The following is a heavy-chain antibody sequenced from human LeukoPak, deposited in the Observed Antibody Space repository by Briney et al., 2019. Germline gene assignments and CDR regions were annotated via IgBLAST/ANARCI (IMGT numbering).Heavy chain of an antibody. CDR3: ASYPSSSNY. Sequence: GGSLRLSCAVSGFNFSHAWMSWVRQAPGKGLEWVARIKNKAGGGTTDYAAPVRGRFTISRDDSKNTLSLQMNSLKTEDTAVYYCASYPSSSNYWGQGTLVTVSS. J-gene: IGHJ4*02. CDR1: GFNFSHAW. CDR2: IKNKAGGGTT. V-gene: IGHV3-15*01.